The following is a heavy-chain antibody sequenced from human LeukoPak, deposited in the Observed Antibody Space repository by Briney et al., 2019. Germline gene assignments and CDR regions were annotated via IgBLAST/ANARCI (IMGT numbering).Heavy chain of an antibody. Sequence: GRSLRLSCAASGFTFSSYAIHWVRQAPGKGLEWVAVISYDGNNKYYADSVKGRLTISRDNSQNTLYLETNSLRPEDAAVYYCARGRSPDYWYFDLWGRGTLVTVSS. CDR3: ARGRSPDYWYFDL. CDR1: GFTFSSYA. V-gene: IGHV3-30-3*01. J-gene: IGHJ2*01. CDR2: ISYDGNNK.